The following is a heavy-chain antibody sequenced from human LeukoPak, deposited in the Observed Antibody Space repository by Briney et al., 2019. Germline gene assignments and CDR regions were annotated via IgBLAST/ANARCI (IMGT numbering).Heavy chain of an antibody. J-gene: IGHJ4*02. Sequence: SETLSLTCTVSGGSISSYYWSWIRQPPGKGLEWIGYIYYSGSTNYNPSLKSRVTISVDTSKNQFSLKLSSVTAADTAVYYCAREGDYGVVYWGQGTLVTVSS. CDR2: IYYSGST. CDR3: AREGDYGVVY. V-gene: IGHV4-59*01. CDR1: GGSISSYY. D-gene: IGHD4-17*01.